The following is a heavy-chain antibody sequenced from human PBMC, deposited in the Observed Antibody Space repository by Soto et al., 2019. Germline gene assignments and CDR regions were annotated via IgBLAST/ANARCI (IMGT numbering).Heavy chain of an antibody. CDR3: ARESTGGTYRFES. D-gene: IGHD3-16*01. CDR2: IHATGRT. J-gene: IGHJ4*02. Sequence: PSETLSLTCTVSGGSLSTYYWSWIRQPAGERLEWIGRIHATGRTNYNPSLKSRVTLSVDTSKNQFSLTVSSVTAADTAVYYCARESTGGTYRFESWGQGTLVTVAS. CDR1: GGSLSTYY. V-gene: IGHV4-4*07.